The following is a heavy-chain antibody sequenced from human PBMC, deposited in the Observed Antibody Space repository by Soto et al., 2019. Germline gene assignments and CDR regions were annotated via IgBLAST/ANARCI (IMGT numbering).Heavy chain of an antibody. D-gene: IGHD3-10*01. J-gene: IGHJ4*02. CDR2: IWYDGSNK. CDR3: ARAPAMVRGVMGY. Sequence: QVQLVESGGGVVQPGRSLRLSCAASGFTFSSYGMHWVRQAPGKGLEWVAVIWYDGSNKYYADSVKGRFTISRDNSKNTLYLQMNSLRAEDTAVYYCARAPAMVRGVMGYWGQGTLVTVSS. V-gene: IGHV3-33*01. CDR1: GFTFSSYG.